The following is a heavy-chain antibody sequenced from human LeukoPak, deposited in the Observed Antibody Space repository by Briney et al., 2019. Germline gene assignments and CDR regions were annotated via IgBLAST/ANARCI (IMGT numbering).Heavy chain of an antibody. Sequence: GGSLRLSCVASGLPIGDFAMHWVRQAPGKGLEWVSLINGDGVSTFYADSVKGRFSISRDNSKNSLSLEMNSLRTEDTAMYYCARESGKFDYWGQGTLVAVSS. CDR2: INGDGVST. CDR3: ARESGKFDY. V-gene: IGHV3-43*02. J-gene: IGHJ4*02. CDR1: GLPIGDFA.